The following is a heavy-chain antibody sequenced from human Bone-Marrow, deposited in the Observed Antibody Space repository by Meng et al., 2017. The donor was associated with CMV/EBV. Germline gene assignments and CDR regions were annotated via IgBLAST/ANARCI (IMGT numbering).Heavy chain of an antibody. J-gene: IGHJ6*02. V-gene: IGHV4-39*07. CDR3: ARVGYYYGMDV. Sequence: PETLSLTCTVSGGSISSSSYYWGWIRQPPGKGLEWIGSIYYSGSTYYNPSLKSRVTISVDTSKNQFSLKLSSVTAADTAVYYCARVGYYYGMDVWGQGTTVTVSS. CDR2: IYYSGST. CDR1: GGSISSSSYY.